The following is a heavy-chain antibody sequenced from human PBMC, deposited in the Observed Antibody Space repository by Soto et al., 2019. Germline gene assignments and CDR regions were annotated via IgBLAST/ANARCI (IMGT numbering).Heavy chain of an antibody. CDR3: ARHRTDTYYYDAFDI. J-gene: IGHJ3*02. CDR1: GYSFAGYW. V-gene: IGHV5-10-1*01. CDR2: IDPSDSQT. D-gene: IGHD3-10*01. Sequence: PGESLKISCKGSGYSFAGYWITWVRQKPGKGLEWMGRIDPSDSQTYYSPSFRGHVTISVTKSITTVFLQWSSLRASDTAMYYCARHRTDTYYYDAFDIWGQGTMVTVS.